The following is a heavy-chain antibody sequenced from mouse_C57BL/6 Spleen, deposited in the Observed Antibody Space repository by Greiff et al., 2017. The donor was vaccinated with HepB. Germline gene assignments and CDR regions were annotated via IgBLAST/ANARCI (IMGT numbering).Heavy chain of an antibody. Sequence: VKLQQSGAELARPGASVKLSCKASGYTFTSYGISWVKQRTGQGLEWIGEIYPRSGNTYYNEKFKGKATLTADKSSSTAYMELRSLTSEDSAVYFCARRPSYGSSYRLFAYWGQGTLVTVSA. D-gene: IGHD1-1*01. CDR1: GYTFTSYG. J-gene: IGHJ3*01. CDR2: IYPRSGNT. CDR3: ARRPSYGSSYRLFAY. V-gene: IGHV1-81*01.